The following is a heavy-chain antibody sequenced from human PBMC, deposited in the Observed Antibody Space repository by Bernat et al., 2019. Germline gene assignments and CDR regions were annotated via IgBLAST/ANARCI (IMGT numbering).Heavy chain of an antibody. CDR2: FYSGDTT. CDR3: VTVTNAFDI. V-gene: IGHV3-53*01. J-gene: IGHJ3*02. CDR1: GFTVIDKY. D-gene: IGHD4-17*01. Sequence: EVQLVESGGGWVQPGGSLRLSCAASGFTVIDKYMGWVRQAPRKGLEWVSVFYSGDTTYYADSVKGRFTISRDKSKNTLYLQMNSLRGEDTAVYFCVTVTNAFDIWGQGTMVTVSS.